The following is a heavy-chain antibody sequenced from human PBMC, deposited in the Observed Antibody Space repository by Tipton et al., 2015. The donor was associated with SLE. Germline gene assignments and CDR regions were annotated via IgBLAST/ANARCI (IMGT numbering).Heavy chain of an antibody. CDR2: ISHSGRST. V-gene: IGHV3-23*01. CDR3: AKPEGGH. Sequence: SLRLSCAASGFTFASYAMNWVRQAPGKGLEWVSAISHSGRSTYYAGSVKGRFTISRDNSKSTLFLQMNSLRAEDTAVYYCAKPEGGHWGQGTLVTVSS. CDR1: GFTFASYA. D-gene: IGHD1-14*01. J-gene: IGHJ4*02.